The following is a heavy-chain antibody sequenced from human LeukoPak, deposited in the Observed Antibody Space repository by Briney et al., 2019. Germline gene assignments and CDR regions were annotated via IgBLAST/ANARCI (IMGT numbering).Heavy chain of an antibody. V-gene: IGHV3-30*18. CDR2: ISYDGSNK. CDR1: GGSFSSSSYY. Sequence: LSLTCTVSGGSFSSSSYYWGWVRQAPGKGLEWVAVISYDGSNKYYADSVKGRFTISRDNSKNTLYLQMNSLRAEDTAVYYCAKDREMVVWGKGTTVTVSS. CDR3: AKDREMVV. J-gene: IGHJ6*04.